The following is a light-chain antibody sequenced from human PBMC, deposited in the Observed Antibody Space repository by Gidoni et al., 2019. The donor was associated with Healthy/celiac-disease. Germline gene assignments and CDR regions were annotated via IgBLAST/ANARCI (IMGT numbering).Light chain of an antibody. V-gene: IGKV1-9*01. CDR2: AAS. CDR1: QCLRGY. CDR3: QQLNSYPLT. Sequence: IQWTQSPSSLSASVEDRVTITCRARQCLRGYLDWYQQKPGKAPQLLTYAASTLQSGVPPRFSGSGSGTDFTLSISRLQPEDFATYYRQQLNSYPLTFGGGTKVEIK. J-gene: IGKJ4*01.